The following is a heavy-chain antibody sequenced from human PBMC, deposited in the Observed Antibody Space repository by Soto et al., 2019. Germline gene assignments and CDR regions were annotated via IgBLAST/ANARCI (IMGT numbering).Heavy chain of an antibody. D-gene: IGHD2-2*01. Sequence: GGSLRLSCEAFGFTFNRYWMSWVRQAPGKGLGWVAISKGDGSEKVYADSVKGRFTISRDNSDNTLYLQMNSPTADDTGLYFCVRDPADTDCRNPSCKNWGAFDSWGQGTLVTVSS. V-gene: IGHV3-7*01. CDR3: VRDPADTDCRNPSCKNWGAFDS. CDR2: SKGDGSEK. J-gene: IGHJ4*02. CDR1: GFTFNRYW.